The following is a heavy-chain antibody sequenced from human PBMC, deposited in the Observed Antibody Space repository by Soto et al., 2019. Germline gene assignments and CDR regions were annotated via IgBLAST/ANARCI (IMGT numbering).Heavy chain of an antibody. V-gene: IGHV1-58*02. CDR1: GFTFTSSA. CDR3: AAGLHFWPNYYSGAMVV. Sequence: SVKVSCKTSGFTFTSSAIQWVRQARGQRLEWIGWIVVGSDNTNYAQKFQERVTITRDLSTNTIYMDLSGLRSEDTAVYYCAAGLHFWPNYYSGAMVVWG. J-gene: IGHJ6*02. CDR2: IVVGSDNT.